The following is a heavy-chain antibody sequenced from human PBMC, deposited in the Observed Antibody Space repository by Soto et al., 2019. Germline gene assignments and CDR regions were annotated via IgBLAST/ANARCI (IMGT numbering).Heavy chain of an antibody. Sequence: SVKVSCKASGFTFTSSAVQWVRQARGQRLEWIGWIVVGSGNTNYAQKFQERVTITRDMSTSTAYMELSSLRSEDTAVYYCAALAYCGGDCYGVFDYWGQGTLVTVSS. V-gene: IGHV1-58*01. CDR3: AALAYCGGDCYGVFDY. CDR2: IVVGSGNT. D-gene: IGHD2-21*02. J-gene: IGHJ4*02. CDR1: GFTFTSSA.